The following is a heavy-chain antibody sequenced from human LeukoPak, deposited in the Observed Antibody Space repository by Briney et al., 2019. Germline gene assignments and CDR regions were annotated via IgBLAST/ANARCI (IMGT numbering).Heavy chain of an antibody. CDR2: ISSSGSYI. J-gene: IGHJ3*02. CDR1: GFTFSRYS. D-gene: IGHD2-21*02. CDR3: ASRNQYCGGDCFWAFDI. Sequence: GGSPRLSCGASGFTFSRYSMNWVRQAPGKGLEWVSSISSSGSYIYYADSVKGRFTISRDNAKNSLYLQMNSLRAEDTAVYYCASRNQYCGGDCFWAFDIWGQGTMVTVSS. V-gene: IGHV3-21*01.